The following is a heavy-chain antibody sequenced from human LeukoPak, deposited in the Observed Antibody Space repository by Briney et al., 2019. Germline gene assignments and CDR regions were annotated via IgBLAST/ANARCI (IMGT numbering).Heavy chain of an antibody. D-gene: IGHD6-6*01. J-gene: IGHJ3*02. V-gene: IGHV3-66*01. CDR3: ARGYSSHAFDI. CDR1: GFTVSSNY. Sequence: GGSLRLSCAASGFTVSSNYMSWVRQAPGKGLEWVSVIYSGGSTYYADSVKGRLTISRDNSKNTLYLQMNSLRAEDTAVYYCARGYSSHAFDIWGQGTMVTVSS. CDR2: IYSGGST.